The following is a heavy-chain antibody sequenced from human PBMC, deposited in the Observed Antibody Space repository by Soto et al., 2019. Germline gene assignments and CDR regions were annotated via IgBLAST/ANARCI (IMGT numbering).Heavy chain of an antibody. V-gene: IGHV4-4*07. CDR1: GGSISSYY. CDR3: ARGASGVPPYYYYGMDV. CDR2: IYTSGST. Sequence: SETLSLTCTDSGGSISSYYWSWIRQPAGKGLEWIGRIYTSGSTNYNPSLKSRVTMSVDTSKNQFSLKLSSVTAADTAVYYCARGASGVPPYYYYGMDVWGQGTTVTVSS. D-gene: IGHD3-10*01. J-gene: IGHJ6*02.